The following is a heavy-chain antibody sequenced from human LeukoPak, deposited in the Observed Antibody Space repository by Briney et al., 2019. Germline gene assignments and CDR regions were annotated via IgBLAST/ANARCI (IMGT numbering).Heavy chain of an antibody. D-gene: IGHD6-6*01. V-gene: IGHV4-59*12. CDR1: GFTFDDYA. Sequence: GSLRLSCAASGFTFDDYAMHWVRQAPGKGLEWIGYIYYSGSTNYNPSLKSRVTISVDKSKNQFSLKLSSVTAADTAVYYCARWGIAARIDYWGQGTLVTVSS. J-gene: IGHJ4*02. CDR3: ARWGIAARIDY. CDR2: IYYSGST.